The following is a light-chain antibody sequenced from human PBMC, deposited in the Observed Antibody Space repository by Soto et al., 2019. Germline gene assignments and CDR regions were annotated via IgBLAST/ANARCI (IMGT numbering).Light chain of an antibody. V-gene: IGKV3-20*01. CDR2: AAS. J-gene: IGKJ2*01. CDR1: RSFASSY. CDR3: HHYDASPPYT. Sequence: EIVLTQSPVTLSLSPGERATLSCRASRSFASSYLGCYQQKPGQAPRLLIYAASTRATGVPDRFSGSGSATDFTLTISRLEPEDSAVYYCHHYDASPPYTFGQGTKLEIK.